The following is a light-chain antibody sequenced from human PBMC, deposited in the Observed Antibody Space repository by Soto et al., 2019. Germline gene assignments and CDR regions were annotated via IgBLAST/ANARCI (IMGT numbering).Light chain of an antibody. CDR3: QPYSSSPFT. CDR1: QSVSSNY. CDR2: GAA. J-gene: IGKJ3*01. V-gene: IGKV3-20*01. Sequence: EIVLTQSPGTLSLAPGERATLSCRASQSVSSNYLAWYQQKPGEAPRLLIYGAAIRDTGIPDWFSGSGSGTDFTLTISRLEPEDFAVYYCQPYSSSPFTFGPGTKVDIK.